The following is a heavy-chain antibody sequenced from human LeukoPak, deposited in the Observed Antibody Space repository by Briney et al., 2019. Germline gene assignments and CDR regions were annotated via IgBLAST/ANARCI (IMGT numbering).Heavy chain of an antibody. V-gene: IGHV4-34*01. CDR1: GGSFSGYY. CDR3: ASPPHTLWSPGLYGMDV. D-gene: IGHD3-10*01. CDR2: INHSGST. Sequence: MTSETLSLSCAVYGGSFSGYYWSWIRQPPGKGLEWIGEINHSGSTNYNPSLKSRVTISVDTSKNQFSLKLSSVTAADTAVYYCASPPHTLWSPGLYGMDVWGQGTTVTVSS. J-gene: IGHJ6*02.